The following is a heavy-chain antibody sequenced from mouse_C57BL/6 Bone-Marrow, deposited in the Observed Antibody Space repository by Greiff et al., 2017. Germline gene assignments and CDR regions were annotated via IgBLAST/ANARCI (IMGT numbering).Heavy chain of an antibody. D-gene: IGHD2-14*01. V-gene: IGHV1-55*01. Sequence: QVQLQQPGAELVKPGASVKMSCKASGYTFTSYWITWVKQRPGQGLEWIGDIYPGSGSTNYNEKFKSKATLTVDKSSSTAYMQLSSLTSEDSAVYCGARWGTVGYFDVWGTGTTGTVSS. J-gene: IGHJ1*03. CDR1: GYTFTSYW. CDR2: IYPGSGST. CDR3: ARWGTVGYFDV.